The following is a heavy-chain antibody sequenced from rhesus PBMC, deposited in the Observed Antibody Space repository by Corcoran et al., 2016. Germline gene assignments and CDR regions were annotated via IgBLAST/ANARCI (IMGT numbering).Heavy chain of an antibody. CDR3: ARDRIVVGSGY. J-gene: IGHJ4*01. CDR1: GGSISGYY. V-gene: IGHV4-81*01. D-gene: IGHD3-16*01. Sequence: QVQLQESGPGLVKPSETLSLTCTVSGGSISGYYWSWIRQPPGKGLEWIGNIDGNSAGTNYNPSHKRLFTISTDTTKNQFSRKLSSVTAADASVYYCARDRIVVGSGYWGQGVLVTVSS. CDR2: IDGNSAGT.